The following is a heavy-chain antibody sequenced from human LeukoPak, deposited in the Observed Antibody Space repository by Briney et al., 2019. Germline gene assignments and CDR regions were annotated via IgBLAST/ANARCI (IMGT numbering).Heavy chain of an antibody. J-gene: IGHJ6*03. CDR2: ISGSGGST. CDR3: AKERGSGSYYLNYMDV. Sequence: GGSLRLSCAASGFTFSSYAMSWVRQAPGKGLEWVSAISGSGGSTYYADSVKGRFTISRDNSKNTLYLQMNSLRAEDTAVYYCAKERGSGSYYLNYMDVWGKGTTVTVSS. CDR1: GFTFSSYA. D-gene: IGHD3-10*01. V-gene: IGHV3-23*01.